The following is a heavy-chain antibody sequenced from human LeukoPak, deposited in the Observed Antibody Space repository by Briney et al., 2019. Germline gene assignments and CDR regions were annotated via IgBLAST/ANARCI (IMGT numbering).Heavy chain of an antibody. D-gene: IGHD3-3*01. V-gene: IGHV3-30*02. CDR1: GFTFSSYG. J-gene: IGHJ4*02. CDR3: AKASYYDFWSGSGFDY. Sequence: GGSLRLSCAASGFTFSSYGMHWVRQAPGKGLEWVAFIRYDGSNKYYADSVKGRFTISRDNSKNTLYLQMNSLRAEDTAVYYCAKASYYDFWSGSGFDYWGQGTLVTVSS. CDR2: IRYDGSNK.